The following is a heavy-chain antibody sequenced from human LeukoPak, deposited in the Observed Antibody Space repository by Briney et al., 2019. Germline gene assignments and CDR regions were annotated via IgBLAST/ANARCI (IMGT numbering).Heavy chain of an antibody. CDR1: GFSFSSSG. J-gene: IGHJ3*02. CDR3: ARERYCSSTSRSRCAFDI. D-gene: IGHD2-2*01. Sequence: GGSLRLSCAASGFSFSSSGMSWVRQAPGKGLEWVANIKQDGSEKYYVDSVKGRFTISRDNAKNSLYLQMNSLRAEDTAVYYCARERYCSSTSRSRCAFDIWGQGTMVTVSS. V-gene: IGHV3-7*01. CDR2: IKQDGSEK.